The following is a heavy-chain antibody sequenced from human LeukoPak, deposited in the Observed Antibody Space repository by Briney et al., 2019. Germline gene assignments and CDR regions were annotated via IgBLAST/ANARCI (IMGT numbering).Heavy chain of an antibody. CDR2: ISDSGGST. J-gene: IGHJ4*02. D-gene: IGHD5-18*01. CDR3: VRHDSYIPY. Sequence: GGSLRLSCAASGFTFNNYGMSWVRQAPGKGRAWVSDISDSGGSTYYADSVKGRFTISRDNSKNTVHLQLNNLRVDDTAVYFCVRHDSYIPYWGQGTLVTVSS. V-gene: IGHV3-23*01. CDR1: GFTFNNYG.